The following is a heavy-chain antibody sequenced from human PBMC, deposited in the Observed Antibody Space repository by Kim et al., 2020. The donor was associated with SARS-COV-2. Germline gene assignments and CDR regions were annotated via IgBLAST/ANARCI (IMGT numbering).Heavy chain of an antibody. D-gene: IGHD2-21*02. CDR1: GFTFSSYD. V-gene: IGHV3-13*04. J-gene: IGHJ4*02. CDR2: IGTAGDT. Sequence: GGSLRLSCAASGFTFSSYDMHWVRQATGKGLEWVSAIGTAGDTYYPGSVKGRFTISRENAKNSLYLQMNSLRAGDTAVYYCARGAPRGTATQFGYWGQGTLVTVSS. CDR3: ARGAPRGTATQFGY.